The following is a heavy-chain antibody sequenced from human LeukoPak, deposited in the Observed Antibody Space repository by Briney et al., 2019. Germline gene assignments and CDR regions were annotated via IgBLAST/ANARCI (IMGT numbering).Heavy chain of an antibody. CDR2: VYTSGST. V-gene: IGHV4-4*07. D-gene: IGHD6-19*01. Sequence: SSETLSLTCPVSGGSISSYYWSWIRQPAGKGLEWLGRVYTSGSTNYNPSLKSRVTMSVDTSKNQFSLKLSSVTAADTAVYYCAREDSSGWYSLLYNWFDPWGQGTLVTVSS. CDR3: AREDSSGWYSLLYNWFDP. CDR1: GGSISSYY. J-gene: IGHJ5*02.